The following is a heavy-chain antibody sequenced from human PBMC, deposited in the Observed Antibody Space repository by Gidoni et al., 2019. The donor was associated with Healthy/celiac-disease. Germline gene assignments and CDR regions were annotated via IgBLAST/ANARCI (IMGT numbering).Heavy chain of an antibody. J-gene: IGHJ4*02. Sequence: EVQLLESGGGLVQPGGSLRLSCGASGFTFNNYAMSWVRQAPGKGLEWVSAISGSGCSTYYTDSVKGRFTVSRDNSKNTLYLQMNSLTTGDTAIYYCALTVAGEKWGQGTLVTVSS. D-gene: IGHD6-19*01. CDR2: ISGSGCST. V-gene: IGHV3-23*01. CDR3: ALTVAGEK. CDR1: GFTFNNYA.